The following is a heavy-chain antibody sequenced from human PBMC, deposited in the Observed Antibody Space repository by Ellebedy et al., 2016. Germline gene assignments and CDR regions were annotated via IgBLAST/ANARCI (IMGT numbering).Heavy chain of an antibody. V-gene: IGHV3-53*01. CDR3: ARASPLSRDFDY. CDR2: IYSGGST. CDR1: GFTVSSHY. D-gene: IGHD2-15*01. Sequence: GESLKISXAASGFTVSSHYMNWVRQAPGKGLEWVSLIYSGGSTYYADSVRGRFTISRDNSKNMLYLQMNSLRAEDTAMYYCARASPLSRDFDYWGQGTLVTVSS. J-gene: IGHJ4*02.